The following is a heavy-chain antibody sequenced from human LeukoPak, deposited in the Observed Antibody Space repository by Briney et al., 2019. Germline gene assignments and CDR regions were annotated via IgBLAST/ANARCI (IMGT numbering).Heavy chain of an antibody. Sequence: SETLSLTCTVSGGSISSYYWSWIRQPSGKGLEWIGYIYYSGSTNYNPSLKSRVTISVDTSKNQFSLKLSSVTAADTAVYYCARGPLRITMVRGINYYGMDVWGQGTTVTVSS. D-gene: IGHD3-10*01. CDR2: IYYSGST. CDR1: GGSISSYY. J-gene: IGHJ6*02. V-gene: IGHV4-59*12. CDR3: ARGPLRITMVRGINYYGMDV.